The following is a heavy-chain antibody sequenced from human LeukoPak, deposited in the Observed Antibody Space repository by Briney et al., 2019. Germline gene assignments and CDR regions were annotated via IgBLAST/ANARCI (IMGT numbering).Heavy chain of an antibody. V-gene: IGHV3-30*18. CDR3: AKDNDGMDV. CDR2: ISHDGSKK. J-gene: IGHJ6*02. Sequence: GRSLRLSCAASEFTFSSYGMHWVRQAPGKGLEWVAVISHDGSKKYYADSVKGRFTISRDNSKNTLYLQMNSLRVEDTAVYYCAKDNDGMDVWGQGTTVTVSS. CDR1: EFTFSSYG.